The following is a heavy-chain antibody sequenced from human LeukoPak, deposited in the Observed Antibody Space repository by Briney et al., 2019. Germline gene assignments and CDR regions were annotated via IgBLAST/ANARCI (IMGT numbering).Heavy chain of an antibody. CDR2: IYYSGST. CDR1: GGSISSSSYY. D-gene: IGHD4-11*01. Sequence: SETLSLTCTVSGGSISSSSYYWGWIRQPPGKGLEWIGYIYYSGSTNYNPSLKSRVTISVDTSKNQFSLKLSSVTAADTAVYYCARATVTTGYYYYYYGMDVWGQGTTVTVSS. V-gene: IGHV4-61*05. CDR3: ARATVTTGYYYYYYGMDV. J-gene: IGHJ6*02.